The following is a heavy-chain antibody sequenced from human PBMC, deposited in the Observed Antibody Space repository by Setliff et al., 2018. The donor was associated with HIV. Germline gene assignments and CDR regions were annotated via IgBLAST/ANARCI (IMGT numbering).Heavy chain of an antibody. J-gene: IGHJ4*01. CDR1: GYTFTSYP. CDR3: ARKQGDASGWYAGDY. CDR2: INTSGGSA. V-gene: IGHV1-46*01. Sequence: GASVKVSCKASGYTFTSYPMHWVRQAPGQGLEWMGVINTSGGSAGYAEKFRGRVTMTRDTSTNTVYMDLRNLRSEDTAVYYCARKQGDASGWYAGDYWGHGTLVTAPQ. D-gene: IGHD6-19*01.